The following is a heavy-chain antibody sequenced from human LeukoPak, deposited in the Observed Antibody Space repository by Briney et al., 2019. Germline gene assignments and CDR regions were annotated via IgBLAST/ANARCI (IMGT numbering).Heavy chain of an antibody. J-gene: IGHJ1*01. D-gene: IGHD4-17*01. CDR1: GFTFSSYG. CDR3: AKEIYGDSTGGRFQQ. CDR2: IRYDGSNK. V-gene: IGHV3-30*02. Sequence: GGSLRLSCAASGFTFSSYGMHWVRQAPGKGLEWVAFIRYDGSNKYYADSVKGRFTISRDNSKNTLYLQMNSLRAEDTAVYYCAKEIYGDSTGGRFQQWGQGTLVTVSS.